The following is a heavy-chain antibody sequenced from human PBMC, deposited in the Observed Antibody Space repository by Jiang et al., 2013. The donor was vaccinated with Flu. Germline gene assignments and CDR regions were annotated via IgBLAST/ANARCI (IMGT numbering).Heavy chain of an antibody. CDR2: IYHSGST. D-gene: IGHD2-15*01. Sequence: GPGLVKPSGTLSLTCAVSGGSISSSNWWSWVRQPPGKGLEWIGEIYHSGSTNYNPSLKSRVTISVDKSKNQFSLKLSSVTAADTAVYYCASYCSGGSCYSGGDAFDIWGQGTMVTVSS. CDR1: GGSISSSNW. J-gene: IGHJ3*02. CDR3: ASYCSGGSCYSGGDAFDI. V-gene: IGHV4-4*02.